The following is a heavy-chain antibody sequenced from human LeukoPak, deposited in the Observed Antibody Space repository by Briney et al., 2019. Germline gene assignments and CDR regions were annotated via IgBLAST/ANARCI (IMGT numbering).Heavy chain of an antibody. CDR2: ISYEGSNK. D-gene: IGHD3-10*01. Sequence: PGGSLRLSCAASGFSFGSHPMNWVRQAPGKGLEWVAGISYEGSNKYYADSVKGRFTISRDNSKNTLYLQMNSLRAEDTAVYYCARDDRGVQGDAFDIWGQGTMVTVSS. J-gene: IGHJ3*02. V-gene: IGHV3-30*04. CDR1: GFSFGSHP. CDR3: ARDDRGVQGDAFDI.